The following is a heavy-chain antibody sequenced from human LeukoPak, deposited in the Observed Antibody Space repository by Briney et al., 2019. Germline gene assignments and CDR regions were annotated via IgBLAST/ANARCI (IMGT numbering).Heavy chain of an antibody. V-gene: IGHV1-58*01. CDR2: IIVGSGAT. Sequence: SVKVSCKTSGFTFSTSAVQWVRQARGQRLEWIGWIIVGSGATNYAQSLQGRFTITRDMSTNTAYMELSSLGSEDSAVYYCAAELYGVYTDCCTFHLWGQGTMVTVSS. CDR3: AAELYGVYTDCCTFHL. D-gene: IGHD4-17*01. J-gene: IGHJ3*01. CDR1: GFTFSTSA.